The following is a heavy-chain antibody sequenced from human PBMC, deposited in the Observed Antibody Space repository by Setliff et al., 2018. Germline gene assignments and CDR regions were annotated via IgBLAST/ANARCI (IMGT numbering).Heavy chain of an antibody. Sequence: GGSLRLSCAASGFIFDAYGMSWVRQAPGKGLEWVSGINWNGGSTGYADSVKGRFTISRDNAKNSLYLQMNSLRAEDTALYHCARDDRYCSGGSPYWFFDLWGRGILVTVSS. V-gene: IGHV3-20*01. D-gene: IGHD2-15*01. CDR2: INWNGGST. CDR3: ARDDRYCSGGSPYWFFDL. CDR1: GFIFDAYG. J-gene: IGHJ2*01.